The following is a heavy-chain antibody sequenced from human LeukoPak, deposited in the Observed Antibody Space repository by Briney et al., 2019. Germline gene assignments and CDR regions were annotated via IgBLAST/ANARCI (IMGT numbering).Heavy chain of an antibody. CDR2: ISYEGSNK. V-gene: IGHV3-30-3*01. CDR1: GFTFNSYA. CDR3: ARSLWFATTNFDY. D-gene: IGHD3-10*01. Sequence: GGPLRLSCAVSGFTFNSYAMHWVRQTPGKGLEWVAVISYEGSNKYYADSVKGRFTISRDNSMHTLYLQMNSLRVEDTAIYYCARSLWFATTNFDYWGQGSLVTVSS. J-gene: IGHJ4*02.